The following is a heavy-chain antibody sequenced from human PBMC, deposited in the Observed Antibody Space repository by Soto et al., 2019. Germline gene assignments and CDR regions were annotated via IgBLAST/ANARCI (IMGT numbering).Heavy chain of an antibody. J-gene: IGHJ4*02. CDR1: GFTFSDYY. CDR3: ARDLGYYDSSGYSDY. Sequence: GGSLRLSCAASGFTFSDYYMSWIRQAPGKGLEWVSYISSSDSIYYADSVKGRFTISRDNAKNSLYLQMNSLRAEDTAVYYCARDLGYYDSSGYSDYWGQGTLVTVSS. V-gene: IGHV3-11*01. D-gene: IGHD3-22*01. CDR2: ISSSDSI.